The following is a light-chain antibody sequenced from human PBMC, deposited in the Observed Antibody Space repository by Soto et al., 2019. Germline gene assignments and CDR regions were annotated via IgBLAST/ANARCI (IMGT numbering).Light chain of an antibody. CDR3: CSYTSSRTLV. V-gene: IGLV2-14*01. J-gene: IGLJ3*02. CDR2: EVS. Sequence: QSVLTQPASVSGSPGQSITISCTGTSSDVGGYDFVSWYQHHPGRAPKLIIYEVSSRPSGVSYRFSGSKSGNTASLTISGLQAEDEADYYCCSYTSSRTLVFGGGTKLTVL. CDR1: SSDVGGYDF.